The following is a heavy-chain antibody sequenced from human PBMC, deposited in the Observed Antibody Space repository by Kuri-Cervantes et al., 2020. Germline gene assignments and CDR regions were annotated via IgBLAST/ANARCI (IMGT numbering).Heavy chain of an antibody. D-gene: IGHD6-19*01. Sequence: GGSLRLSCAASGFTFSNYAMSWVRQAPGKGLEWVSRINSDGISANYADSVKGRFTISRDNAKNTLYLQMNSLRAEDTAVYYCAKGRSEVYSSGWYEVGDYWGQGTLVTVSS. CDR3: AKGRSEVYSSGWYEVGDY. CDR1: GFTFSNYA. J-gene: IGHJ4*02. V-gene: IGHV3-23*01. CDR2: INSDGISA.